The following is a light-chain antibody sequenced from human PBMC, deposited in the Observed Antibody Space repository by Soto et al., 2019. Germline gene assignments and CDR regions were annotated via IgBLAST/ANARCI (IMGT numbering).Light chain of an antibody. CDR2: DVS. Sequence: QSALTQPASVSGSPGQSITIPCTGTSSDVLGYNYVSWYQQHPGKAPKLMIYDVSNRPSGVSNRFSGSKSGNTASLTISGLQAEVEADYYCSSYTSSSTPHYVFGTGTKVTVL. J-gene: IGLJ1*01. V-gene: IGLV2-14*01. CDR1: SSDVLGYNY. CDR3: SSYTSSSTPHYV.